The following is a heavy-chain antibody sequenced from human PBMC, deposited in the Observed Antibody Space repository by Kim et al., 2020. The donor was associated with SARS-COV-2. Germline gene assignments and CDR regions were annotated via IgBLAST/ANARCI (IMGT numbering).Heavy chain of an antibody. CDR2: INPNSGGT. CDR1: GYTFTGYY. Sequence: ASVKVSCKASGYTFTGYYMHWVRQAPGQGLEWMGWINPNSGGTNYAQKFQGRVTMTRDTSISTAYMELSRLRSDDTAVYYCARAWVLLWFGEISWFDPWGQGTLVTVSS. CDR3: ARAWVLLWFGEISWFDP. J-gene: IGHJ5*02. D-gene: IGHD3-10*01. V-gene: IGHV1-2*02.